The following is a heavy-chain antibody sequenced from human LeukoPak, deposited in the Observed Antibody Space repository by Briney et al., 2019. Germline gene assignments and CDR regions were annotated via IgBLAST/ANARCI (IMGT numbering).Heavy chain of an antibody. Sequence: HPGGSLRLSCVASGFPFSSYWMTWVRQAPGKGLEWVANIKQDGSKKSYVDSVKGRFTISRDNAKNSLYLQMNSLRAEDTAIYYCTRVGYIDEGIDYWGQETLVTVSS. D-gene: IGHD5-24*01. CDR3: TRVGYIDEGIDY. V-gene: IGHV3-7*04. CDR2: IKQDGSKK. CDR1: GFPFSSYW. J-gene: IGHJ4*02.